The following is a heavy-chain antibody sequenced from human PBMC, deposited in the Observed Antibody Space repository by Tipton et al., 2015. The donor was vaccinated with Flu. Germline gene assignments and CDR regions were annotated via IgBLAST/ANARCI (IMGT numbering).Heavy chain of an antibody. Sequence: TLSLTCTVSGDSISRYSWSWIRQPPGQGLEWIGTSYHSGTTYYNPSLKSRLTISVDTSKNQFSLRLSSVTAADTAVYYCARHTGDSVRGVIDYWGQGTLVTVSS. J-gene: IGHJ4*02. CDR3: ARHTGDSVRGVIDY. CDR1: GDSISRYS. V-gene: IGHV4-38-2*02. D-gene: IGHD3-10*02. CDR2: SYHSGTT.